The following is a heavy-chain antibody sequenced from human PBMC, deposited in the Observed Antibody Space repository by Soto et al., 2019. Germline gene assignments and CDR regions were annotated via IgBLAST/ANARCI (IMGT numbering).Heavy chain of an antibody. J-gene: IGHJ6*02. D-gene: IGHD6-6*01. Sequence: SVKVSCKASGGTFSSYAISWVRQAPGQGLEWMGGIIPIFGTANYAQKFQGRVTITADESTSTAYMELSSLRSEDTAVYYCARGAKQLVVNSYYYYGMDAWGQGTTVTVSS. CDR2: IIPIFGTA. CDR1: GGTFSSYA. CDR3: ARGAKQLVVNSYYYYGMDA. V-gene: IGHV1-69*13.